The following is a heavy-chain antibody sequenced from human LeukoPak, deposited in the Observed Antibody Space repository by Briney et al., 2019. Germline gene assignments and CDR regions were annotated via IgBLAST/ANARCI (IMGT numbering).Heavy chain of an antibody. CDR3: ARDRAVNWFDP. CDR2: IYHSGST. Sequence: PSGTLSLTCAVSGGPISSSNWWSWVRQPPGKGLEWIGEIYHSGSTNYNPSLKSRVTISVDTSKNQFSLKLSSVTAADTAVYYCARDRAVNWFDPWGQGTLVTVSS. V-gene: IGHV4-4*02. CDR1: GGPISSSNW. J-gene: IGHJ5*02.